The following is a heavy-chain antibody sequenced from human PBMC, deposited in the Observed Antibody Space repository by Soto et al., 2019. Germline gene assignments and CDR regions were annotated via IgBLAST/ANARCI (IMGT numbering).Heavy chain of an antibody. V-gene: IGHV3-21*01. Sequence: EVQLVESGGGLVKPGGSLRLSCAASGFTFSSYSMNWVRQAPGKGLEWVSSISSSSSYIYYADSVKGRFTISRDNAKNSRYLQMNRLRAEDTAVYYCAPLDTVTTSYWGQGALVTVSS. J-gene: IGHJ4*02. CDR3: APLDTVTTSY. CDR2: ISSSSSYI. D-gene: IGHD4-17*01. CDR1: GFTFSSYS.